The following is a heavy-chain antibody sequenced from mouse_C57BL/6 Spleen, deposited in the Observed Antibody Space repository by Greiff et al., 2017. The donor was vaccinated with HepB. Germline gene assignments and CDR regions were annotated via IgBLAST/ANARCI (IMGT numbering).Heavy chain of an antibody. D-gene: IGHD1-1*01. CDR3: ASSLLRFYAMDY. J-gene: IGHJ4*01. CDR1: GFSLTSYG. Sequence: VKLVESGPGLVQPSQSLSITCTVSGFSLTSYGVHWVRQSPGKGLEWLGVIWSGGSTDYNAAFISRLSISKDNSKSQVFFKMNSLQADDTAIYYCASSLLRFYAMDYWGQGTSVTVSS. V-gene: IGHV2-2*01. CDR2: IWSGGST.